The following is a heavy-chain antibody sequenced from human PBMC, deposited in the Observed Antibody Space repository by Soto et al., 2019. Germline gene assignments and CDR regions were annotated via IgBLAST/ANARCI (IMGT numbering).Heavy chain of an antibody. CDR1: GGTFSIYA. Sequence: ASVKVSCKASGGTFSIYASIWVRQAHGQGLEWMGGIIPIFGTANYAQKFQGRVTITADESTSTAYMELSSLRSEDTAVYYCVITMVRGVMLYAFDIWGQGTMVTVSS. CDR2: IIPIFGTA. CDR3: VITMVRGVMLYAFDI. V-gene: IGHV1-69*13. J-gene: IGHJ3*02. D-gene: IGHD3-10*01.